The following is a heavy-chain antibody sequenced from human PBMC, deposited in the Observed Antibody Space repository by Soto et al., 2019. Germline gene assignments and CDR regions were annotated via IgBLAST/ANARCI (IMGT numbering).Heavy chain of an antibody. Sequence: QLQLQESGPGLVKPSETLSLTCTVSGGSISSISYYWGWIRQPPGKGLEWIGSIYYSGRTYYNPSLKSRVTISVDTSKNQFSLRLSSVTAADTAVYYCARQDYCGGDCYYFDYWGQGTLVTVSS. V-gene: IGHV4-39*01. CDR2: IYYSGRT. CDR1: GGSISSISYY. D-gene: IGHD2-21*02. J-gene: IGHJ4*02. CDR3: ARQDYCGGDCYYFDY.